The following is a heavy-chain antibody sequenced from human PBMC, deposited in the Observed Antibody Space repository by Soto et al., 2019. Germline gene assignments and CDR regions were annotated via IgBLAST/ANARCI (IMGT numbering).Heavy chain of an antibody. J-gene: IGHJ5*02. CDR3: AKDIGIAAARLGFDP. D-gene: IGHD6-13*01. CDR2: ISWNSGSI. Sequence: ESGGGLVQPGRSLRLSCAASGFTFDDYAMHWVRQAPGKGLEWVSGISWNSGSIGYADSVKGRFTISRDNAKNSLYLQMNSLRAEDTALYYCAKDIGIAAARLGFDPWGQGTLVTVSS. CDR1: GFTFDDYA. V-gene: IGHV3-9*01.